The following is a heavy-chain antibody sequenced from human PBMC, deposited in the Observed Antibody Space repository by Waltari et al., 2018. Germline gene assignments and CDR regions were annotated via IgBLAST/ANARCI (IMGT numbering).Heavy chain of an antibody. Sequence: EVQLVESGGGLVKPGGSLRLSCAASGFTFSSYSMNWVRQAPGKGLEWVSSISSSSSYIYYADSVKGRFTISRDNAKNSLYLQMNSLRAEDTAVYYCAGLLEWLYKEYYYYGMDVWGQGTTVTVSS. V-gene: IGHV3-21*01. CDR1: GFTFSSYS. CDR2: ISSSSSYI. CDR3: AGLLEWLYKEYYYYGMDV. D-gene: IGHD3-3*01. J-gene: IGHJ6*02.